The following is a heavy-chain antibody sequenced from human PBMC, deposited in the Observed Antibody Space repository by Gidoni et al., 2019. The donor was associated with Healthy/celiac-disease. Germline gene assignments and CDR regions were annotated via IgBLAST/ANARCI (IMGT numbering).Heavy chain of an antibody. CDR3: ARESITIFGVVIGTAFDI. J-gene: IGHJ3*02. Sequence: QVQLVQSGAEVKKPGASVTVSCKASGYTFTSYAMHWVRQAPGQRLEWMGWINAGNGNTKYSQKFQGRVTITRDTSASTAYMELSSLRSEDTAVYYCARESITIFGVVIGTAFDIWGQGTMVTVSS. V-gene: IGHV1-3*01. CDR2: INAGNGNT. CDR1: GYTFTSYA. D-gene: IGHD3-3*01.